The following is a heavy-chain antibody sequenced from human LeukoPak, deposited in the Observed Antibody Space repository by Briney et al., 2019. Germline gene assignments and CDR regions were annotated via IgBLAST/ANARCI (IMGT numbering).Heavy chain of an antibody. V-gene: IGHV4-39*01. Sequence: KTSETLSLTCTVSGGSISSSSYYWGWIRQPPGKGLEWIGSTYYSGSTYYNPSLKSRVTISVDTSKNQFSLKLSSVTAADTAVYYCARRGSSGRSFDYWGQGTLVTVSS. D-gene: IGHD3-22*01. J-gene: IGHJ4*02. CDR3: ARRGSSGRSFDY. CDR1: GGSISSSSYY. CDR2: TYYSGST.